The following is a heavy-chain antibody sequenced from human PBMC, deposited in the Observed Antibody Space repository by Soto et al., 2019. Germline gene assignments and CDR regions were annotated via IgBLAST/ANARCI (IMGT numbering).Heavy chain of an antibody. CDR1: GYTFANYA. CDR3: AREGALGGPNWFDP. V-gene: IGHV1-3*04. Sequence: ASVKVSCKASGYTFANYALHWLRQAPGRRLEWMGWINTGNARTQCSQTFQDRITITRDTSATTAYMELGSLASEDTAVYYCAREGALGGPNWFDPWGQGTLVTVS. J-gene: IGHJ5*02. D-gene: IGHD3-16*01. CDR2: INTGNART.